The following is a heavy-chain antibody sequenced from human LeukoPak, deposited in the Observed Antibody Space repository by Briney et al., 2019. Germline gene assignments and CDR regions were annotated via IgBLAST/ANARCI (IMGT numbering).Heavy chain of an antibody. CDR2: SIPIFVIA. CDR3: ASQNYDFWSGYRPVEYYYYYMDV. J-gene: IGHJ6*03. CDR1: LCTFSSYA. D-gene: IGHD3-3*01. V-gene: IGHV1-69*05. Sequence: ASVKVSCKASLCTFSSYAISWVRQAPGQGLGWMGRSIPIFVIANNAQKVHARVTNTTDESTSTAYMELSSLRSEDTSVDYWASQNYDFWSGYRPVEYYYYYMDVWGKGTTVTVSS.